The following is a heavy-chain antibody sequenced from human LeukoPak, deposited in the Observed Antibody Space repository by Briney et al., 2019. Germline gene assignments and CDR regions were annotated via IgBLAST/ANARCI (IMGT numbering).Heavy chain of an antibody. CDR2: INHSGST. CDR3: ARVEAPPNWFDP. V-gene: IGHV4-34*01. Sequence: PGGSLRLSCAASGFTFSSYAMSWARQPPGKGLEWIGEINHSGSTNYNPSLKSRVTISVDTSKNQFSLKLSSVTAADTAVYYCARVEAPPNWFDPWGQGTLVTVSS. D-gene: IGHD3-3*01. CDR1: GFTFSSYA. J-gene: IGHJ5*02.